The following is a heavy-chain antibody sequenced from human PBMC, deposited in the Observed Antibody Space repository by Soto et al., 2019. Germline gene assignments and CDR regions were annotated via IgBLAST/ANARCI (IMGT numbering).Heavy chain of an antibody. CDR1: SGSISSNDW. Sequence: PSETLSLTCAVSSGSISSNDWWIWVRQPPGKGLEWIGEIYHSGSTNYNPSLKSRVTISVDKSKNQFSLNLSSVTAADTAVYYCVRHREYCSSTSCEMDWFDPWGQGTLVTVSS. J-gene: IGHJ5*02. D-gene: IGHD2-2*01. V-gene: IGHV4-4*02. CDR3: VRHREYCSSTSCEMDWFDP. CDR2: IYHSGST.